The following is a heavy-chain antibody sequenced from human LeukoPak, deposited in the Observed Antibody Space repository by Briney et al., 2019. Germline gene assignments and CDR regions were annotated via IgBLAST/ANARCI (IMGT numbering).Heavy chain of an antibody. Sequence: SETLSLTCTVSGGSLSSGGYYWSWIRQHPGKGLEWLGYIYYSGSTYYNPSLKSRVTISVGTSKNQFSLKLSSVTAADTAVYYCARDRTVTTSDAFDIWGQGTMVTVSS. J-gene: IGHJ3*02. D-gene: IGHD4-17*01. CDR2: IYYSGST. V-gene: IGHV4-31*03. CDR3: ARDRTVTTSDAFDI. CDR1: GGSLSSGGYY.